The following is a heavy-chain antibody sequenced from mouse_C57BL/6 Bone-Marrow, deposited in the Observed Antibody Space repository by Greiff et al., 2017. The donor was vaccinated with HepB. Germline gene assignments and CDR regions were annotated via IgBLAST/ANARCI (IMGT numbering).Heavy chain of an antibody. J-gene: IGHJ4*01. V-gene: IGHV2-6*01. Sequence: VQRVESGPGLVAPSQSLSITCTVSGFSLTSYGVDWVRQSPGKGLEWLGVIWGVGSTNYNSDLKSRLSISKDNSKSQVFLKMNSLQTDDTAMYYCASDYYGSMDYWGQGTSVTVSS. CDR2: IWGVGST. CDR3: ASDYYGSMDY. CDR1: GFSLTSYG. D-gene: IGHD1-1*01.